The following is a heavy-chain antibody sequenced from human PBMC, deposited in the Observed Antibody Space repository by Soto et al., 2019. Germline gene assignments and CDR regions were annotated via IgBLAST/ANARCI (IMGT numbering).Heavy chain of an antibody. J-gene: IGHJ6*02. CDR3: ARGGYDYAYYYYGMDV. V-gene: IGHV4-4*02. CDR2: IYHSGST. Sequence: SETLSLTCAVSGGSISSSNWWRWVRQHPGKGMEWIGEIYHSGSTNYNPSLKSRVTISVDKSKNQFSLKLSSVTAADTAVYYCARGGYDYAYYYYGMDVWGQGTTVTVSS. D-gene: IGHD5-12*01. CDR1: GGSISSSNW.